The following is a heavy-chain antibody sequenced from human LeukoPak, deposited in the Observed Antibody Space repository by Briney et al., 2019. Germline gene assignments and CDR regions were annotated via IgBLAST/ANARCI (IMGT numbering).Heavy chain of an antibody. CDR1: GFTFSSYS. Sequence: PGGSLRLSCAASGFTFSSYSMNWVRQAPGKGLEWVSSISSSSSYIYYADPVKGRFTISRDNAKNSLYLQMNSLRAEDTAVYYCARAVEMATSYYGMDVWGQGTTVTVSS. V-gene: IGHV3-21*01. CDR3: ARAVEMATSYYGMDV. CDR2: ISSSSSYI. J-gene: IGHJ6*02. D-gene: IGHD5-24*01.